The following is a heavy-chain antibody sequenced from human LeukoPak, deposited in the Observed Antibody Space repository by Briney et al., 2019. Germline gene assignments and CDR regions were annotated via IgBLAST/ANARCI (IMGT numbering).Heavy chain of an antibody. CDR2: IYSGGST. Sequence: PGGSLRLSCAASGFTVGGNYMSWVRQAPGKGLEWVSIIYSGGSTYYADSVKGRFTISRDNSKNTLYLQMNSLRAEDTAAYYCARARHSSSWYYFDYWGQGTLVTVSS. J-gene: IGHJ4*02. CDR3: ARARHSSSWYYFDY. V-gene: IGHV3-66*02. D-gene: IGHD6-13*01. CDR1: GFTVGGNY.